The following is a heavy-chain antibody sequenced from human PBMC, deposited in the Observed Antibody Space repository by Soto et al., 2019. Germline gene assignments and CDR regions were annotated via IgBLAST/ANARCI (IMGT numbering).Heavy chain of an antibody. J-gene: IGHJ6*02. CDR1: GDTFSSYA. CDR2: IIPIFGTA. CDR3: ARDGSGYRSRASPMDV. D-gene: IGHD3-22*01. Sequence: QVQLVQSGAEVKKPGSSVKVSCKASGDTFSSYAISWVRQAPGQGLEWMGGIIPIFGTANYAQKFQGRVTITADESTSTAYMELSNLRSEDTAVYYCARDGSGYRSRASPMDVWGQGTTVTVSS. V-gene: IGHV1-69*01.